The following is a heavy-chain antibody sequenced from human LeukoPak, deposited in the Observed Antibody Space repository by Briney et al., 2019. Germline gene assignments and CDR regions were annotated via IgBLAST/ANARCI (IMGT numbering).Heavy chain of an antibody. Sequence: PSHTPSLTCTLAGRSISSSYASSIRPPPGKGLEWVGYIYYRGTTKYTPSLKSRLTISVDTSTNHSSLRLLSVTPTHTSIIVCARDLVYCSGGSCIWFDTWGEGTLVSVSS. CDR1: GRSISSSY. J-gene: IGHJ5*02. CDR2: IYYRGTT. CDR3: ARDLVYCSGGSCIWFDT. V-gene: IGHV4-59*01. D-gene: IGHD2-15*01.